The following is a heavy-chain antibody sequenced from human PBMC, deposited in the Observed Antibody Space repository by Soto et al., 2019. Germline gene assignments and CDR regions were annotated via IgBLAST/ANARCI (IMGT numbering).Heavy chain of an antibody. CDR1: GVSISSYY. J-gene: IGHJ4*02. D-gene: IGHD5-12*01. V-gene: IGHV4-59*01. CDR3: ARVYSGYEIGY. CDR2: IYYSGST. Sequence: SETLSLTCTVSGVSISSYYWSWIRQPPGKGLEWIGYIYYSGSTNYNPSLKSRVTISVDTSKNQFSLKLSSVTAADTAVYYCARVYSGYEIGYWGQGTLVTVSS.